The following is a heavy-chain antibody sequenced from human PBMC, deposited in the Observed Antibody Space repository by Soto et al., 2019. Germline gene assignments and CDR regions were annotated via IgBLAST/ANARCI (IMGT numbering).Heavy chain of an antibody. J-gene: IGHJ4*02. CDR3: ARTSVEMATIYFDY. CDR2: IFSNDEK. D-gene: IGHD5-12*01. Sequence: QVTLKESGPVLVKPTETLKLTCTVSGFSLSNARMGVSWIRQPPGKALEWLAHIFSNDEKSYSTSLKSRLTISKDTSKSEVVLTMTNMDPVDTATYYCARTSVEMATIYFDYWGQGTLVTVSS. V-gene: IGHV2-26*01. CDR1: GFSLSNARMG.